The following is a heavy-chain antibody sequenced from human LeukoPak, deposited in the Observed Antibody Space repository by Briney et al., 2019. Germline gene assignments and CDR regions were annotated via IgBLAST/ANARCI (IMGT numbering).Heavy chain of an antibody. CDR1: GGSFSGYY. CDR3: ARGHRSSWYSY. Sequence: PSETLSLTCAVYGGSFSGYYWSWIRQPPGKGLEWIGEINPSGSTNYNPSLKSRVTISVDTSKNQFSLKLSSVTAADTAVYYCARGHRSSWYSYWGQGTLVTVSS. CDR2: INPSGST. D-gene: IGHD6-13*01. J-gene: IGHJ4*02. V-gene: IGHV4-34*01.